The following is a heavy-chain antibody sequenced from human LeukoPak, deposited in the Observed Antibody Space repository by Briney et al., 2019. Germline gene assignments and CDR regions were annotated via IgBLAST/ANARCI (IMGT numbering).Heavy chain of an antibody. CDR3: ARESWRYYFDY. CDR2: TYYRSKWLH. V-gene: IGHV6-1*01. CDR1: GDSVFSSTAA. D-gene: IGHD1-1*01. J-gene: IGHJ4*02. Sequence: SQTLSLTCAISGDSVFSSTAAWNWIRQSPLRGLEWLGRTYYRSKWLHDYAVSVKTRITVNPDTSKNQFSLQVNSVTPEDTAVYYCARESWRYYFDYWGQGTLVTVSS.